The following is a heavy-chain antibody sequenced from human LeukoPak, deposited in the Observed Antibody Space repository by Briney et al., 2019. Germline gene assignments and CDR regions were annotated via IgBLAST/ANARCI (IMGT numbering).Heavy chain of an antibody. J-gene: IGHJ4*02. Sequence: SETLSLTCTVTGASVSGTYWSWVRQPLRKGVEWIAYIYNGGTTNYNPSLKSRATISLDTSKHQFSLELRSVTAADTAVYFCARLGHYDGFTHDYWGQGTLVTVSS. CDR1: GASVSGTY. CDR2: IYNGGTT. CDR3: ARLGHYDGFTHDY. V-gene: IGHV4-59*08. D-gene: IGHD3-16*01.